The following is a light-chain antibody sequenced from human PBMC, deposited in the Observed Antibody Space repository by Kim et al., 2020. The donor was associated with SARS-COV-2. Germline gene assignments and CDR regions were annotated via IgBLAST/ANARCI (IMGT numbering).Light chain of an antibody. V-gene: IGLV3-25*03. J-gene: IGLJ3*02. CDR2: KDS. Sequence: SYELTQPPSVSVSPGQTARITCSGDALPNQYAYWYQQKPGQAPVLVIYKDSERPSGIPERFSGSSSGTTVTLTISGVQAEDEADYYCQSADSSGLYVVSGGGTQLTVL. CDR3: QSADSSGLYVV. CDR1: ALPNQY.